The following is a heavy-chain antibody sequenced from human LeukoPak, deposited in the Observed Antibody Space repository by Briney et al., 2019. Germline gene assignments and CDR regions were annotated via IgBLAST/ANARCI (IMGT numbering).Heavy chain of an antibody. Sequence: AGGSLRLSRAASGFTFSSYGMHWVRQAPGKGLEWVAVISYDGSNKYYADSVKGRFTISRDNSKNTLYLQMNSLRAEDTAVYYCAKANWFDPWGQGTLVTVSS. CDR3: AKANWFDP. V-gene: IGHV3-30*18. CDR1: GFTFSSYG. J-gene: IGHJ5*02. CDR2: ISYDGSNK.